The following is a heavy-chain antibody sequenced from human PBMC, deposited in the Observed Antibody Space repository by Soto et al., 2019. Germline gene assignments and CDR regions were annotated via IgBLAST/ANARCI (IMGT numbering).Heavy chain of an antibody. D-gene: IGHD2-21*01. Sequence: GGSTGIACAACGFTLSNSAMTWVRKDTAKGLEWVSTIRDSDSGGSTFYADSVKGRFTISRDDSKNTLYLQMSSLRAEDTAMYYCAKARVGIGVDFDYRGQAALGTASS. CDR1: GFTLSNSA. CDR3: AKARVGIGVDFDY. V-gene: IGHV3-23*01. CDR2: IRDSDSGGST. J-gene: IGHJ4*02.